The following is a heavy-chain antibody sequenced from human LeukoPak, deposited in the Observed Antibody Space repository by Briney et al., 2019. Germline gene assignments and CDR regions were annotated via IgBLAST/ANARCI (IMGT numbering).Heavy chain of an antibody. D-gene: IGHD6-13*01. CDR2: IYWDDDK. Sequence: SGPTLVKPTQTLTLTCTFSGFSLSTSGVGVGWIRQSPGKALEWLALIYWDDDKRYSPSLKSRLTITKDTSKNQVVLTMTNMDPVDTATYYRAHRTDSSSWTGDYFDYWGQGTLVTVSS. CDR1: GFSLSTSGVG. V-gene: IGHV2-5*02. J-gene: IGHJ4*02. CDR3: AHRTDSSSWTGDYFDY.